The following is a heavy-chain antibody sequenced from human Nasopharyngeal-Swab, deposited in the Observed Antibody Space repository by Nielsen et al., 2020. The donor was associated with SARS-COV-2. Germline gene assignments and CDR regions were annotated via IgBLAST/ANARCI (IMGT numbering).Heavy chain of an antibody. J-gene: IGHJ6*02. Sequence: GGSLRLSCAASGFTFSSYSMNWVRQAPVKGLEWVSSISSSSRYIYYADSVKGRFTISRDNAKNSLYLQMNSLRAEDTAVYYCARDEQLAYGMDVWGQGTTVTVSS. CDR2: ISSSSRYI. D-gene: IGHD6-6*01. CDR1: GFTFSSYS. CDR3: ARDEQLAYGMDV. V-gene: IGHV3-21*01.